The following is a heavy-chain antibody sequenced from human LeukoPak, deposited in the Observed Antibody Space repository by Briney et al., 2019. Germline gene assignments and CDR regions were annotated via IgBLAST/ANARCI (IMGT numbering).Heavy chain of an antibody. J-gene: IGHJ5*02. CDR1: GYSFTSNW. V-gene: IGHV5-10-1*01. CDR2: LDPSDSYT. Sequence: GESLKISCKGSGYSFTSNWISWVRQLPGKGLEWMGRLDPSDSYTNYSPSFQGHVTISADKSLSTAYLQWSSLKASDTAMYYCARQPEGTWFDPWGQGTLVTVSS. D-gene: IGHD1-1*01. CDR3: ARQPEGTWFDP.